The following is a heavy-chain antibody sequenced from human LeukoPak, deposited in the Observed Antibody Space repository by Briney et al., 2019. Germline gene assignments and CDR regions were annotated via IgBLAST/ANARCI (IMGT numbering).Heavy chain of an antibody. D-gene: IGHD3-3*01. Sequence: GGSLRLSCAASGFTFSTYTMNWVRQAPGKGLEWVSYISSSSTYIYYVGSVKGRFTISRDDARNSLYLQMNSLRAEDTAVYYCAGDWSGDDYWGQGTLVTVSS. CDR3: AGDWSGDDY. CDR1: GFTFSTYT. V-gene: IGHV3-21*05. CDR2: ISSSSTYI. J-gene: IGHJ4*02.